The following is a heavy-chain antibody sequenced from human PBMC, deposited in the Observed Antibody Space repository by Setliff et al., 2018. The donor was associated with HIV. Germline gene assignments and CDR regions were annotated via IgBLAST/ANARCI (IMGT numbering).Heavy chain of an antibody. CDR3: ARDLWYDGYYMDV. CDR2: IKQDGSEK. J-gene: IGHJ6*03. D-gene: IGHD3-16*01. V-gene: IGHV3-7*03. CDR1: GFTFSTYW. Sequence: LRLSCAASGFTFSTYWMSWVRQAPGKGLEWVANIKQDGSEKNYVDSVKGRFTISRDNAKNSLYLQMNSLRAEDTAVYYCARDLWYDGYYMDVWGTGTTVTVSS.